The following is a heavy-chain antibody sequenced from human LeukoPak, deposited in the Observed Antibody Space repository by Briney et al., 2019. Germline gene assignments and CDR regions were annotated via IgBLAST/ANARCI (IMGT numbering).Heavy chain of an antibody. J-gene: IGHJ4*02. V-gene: IGHV4-59*12. Sequence: SETLSLTCTVSGGSITNYYWSWIRQPPGKGLEWIGFSYYNGNTNYNPSLKSRVTISVDTSKNQFSLKLSSVTAADTAVYYCARGVKMAGTFLDYWGQGTLVTVSS. D-gene: IGHD6-19*01. CDR3: ARGVKMAGTFLDY. CDR2: SYYNGNT. CDR1: GGSITNYY.